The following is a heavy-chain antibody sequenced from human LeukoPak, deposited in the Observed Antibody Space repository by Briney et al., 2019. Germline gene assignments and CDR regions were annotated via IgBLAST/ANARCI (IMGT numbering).Heavy chain of an antibody. CDR2: ISSSSSYI. CDR1: GFTFSSYS. V-gene: IGHV3-21*01. D-gene: IGHD6-19*01. CDR3: ARGPTVAVFYFYYYMDV. Sequence: GGSLRLSCAASGFTFSSYSMNWVRQAPGKGLEWVSSISSSSSYIYYADSVKGRFTISRDNAKNSLYLQMNSLRAEDTAVYYCARGPTVAVFYFYYYMDVWGKGTTVTVSS. J-gene: IGHJ6*03.